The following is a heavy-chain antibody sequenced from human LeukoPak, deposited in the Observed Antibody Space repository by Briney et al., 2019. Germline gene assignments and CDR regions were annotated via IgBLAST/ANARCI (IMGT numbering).Heavy chain of an antibody. CDR1: GGSISSTNYY. CDR3: ARADGSGWYQRPYYYFDY. J-gene: IGHJ4*02. CDR2: IYYSGST. D-gene: IGHD6-19*01. Sequence: PSETLSHTCTVSGGSISSTNYYWGWIRQPPGKGLEWIGSIYYSGSTYYNPSLKSRVTISVDTSKNQFSLEMSSVTAADTAVYYCARADGSGWYQRPYYYFDYWGQGTLVTVSS. V-gene: IGHV4-39*07.